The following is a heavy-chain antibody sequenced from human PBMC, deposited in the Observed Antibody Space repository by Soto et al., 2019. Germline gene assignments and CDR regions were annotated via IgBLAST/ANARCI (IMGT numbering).Heavy chain of an antibody. CDR3: ARPYGDYDLHYYFDY. Sequence: GGSLRLSCAASGFTFSSYGMHWVRQAPGKGLEWVAVIWYDGSNKYYADSVKGRFTISRDNSKNTLYLQMNSLRAEDTAVYYCARPYGDYDLHYYFDYWGQGTLVTVSS. CDR2: IWYDGSNK. V-gene: IGHV3-33*01. CDR1: GFTFSSYG. D-gene: IGHD4-17*01. J-gene: IGHJ4*02.